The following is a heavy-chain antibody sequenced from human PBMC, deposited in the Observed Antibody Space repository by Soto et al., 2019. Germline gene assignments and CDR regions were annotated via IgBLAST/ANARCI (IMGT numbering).Heavy chain of an antibody. CDR3: ARDSDGSGSYYNVFDY. CDR1: GFTVSNNY. CDR2: IYSGGST. Sequence: EVQLVESGGGLIQPGRSLRLSCAASGFTVSNNYMSWVRQAPGKGLEWVSVIYSGGSTNYADSVKGRFTISRDNSKNTLYLQMNSLRVEDTGLYYCARDSDGSGSYYNVFDYWGQGTLVTVSS. J-gene: IGHJ4*02. D-gene: IGHD3-10*01. V-gene: IGHV3-53*01.